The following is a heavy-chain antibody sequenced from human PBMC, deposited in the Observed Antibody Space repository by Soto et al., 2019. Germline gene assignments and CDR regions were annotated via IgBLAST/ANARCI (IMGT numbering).Heavy chain of an antibody. CDR2: IYHSGST. V-gene: IGHV4-30-2*01. CDR1: GGSISSGGYS. Sequence: QLQLQESGSGLVKPSQTLSLTCAVSGGSISSGGYSWSWIRQPPGKGLEWIGYIYHSGSTYYNPSLKRRVTISVDRSKNQFSLKLSSVTAADTAVYYCARGSGYDFWSGYSYFDYWGQGTLVTVSS. D-gene: IGHD3-3*01. CDR3: ARGSGYDFWSGYSYFDY. J-gene: IGHJ4*02.